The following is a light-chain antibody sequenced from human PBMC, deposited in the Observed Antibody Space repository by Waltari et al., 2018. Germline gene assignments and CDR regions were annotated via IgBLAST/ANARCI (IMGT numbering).Light chain of an antibody. CDR1: QSIGIY. V-gene: IGKV1-39*01. CDR2: GAS. Sequence: DIQMTQSPSSLSASVGDRVNITCRASQSIGIYLNWYQQKPGKAPNLLIYGASTLQSGVPSRFTGSGSGTDFTLTISSLQPEDFATFYCQQSYGTPYTFGQGTQLEIK. J-gene: IGKJ2*01. CDR3: QQSYGTPYT.